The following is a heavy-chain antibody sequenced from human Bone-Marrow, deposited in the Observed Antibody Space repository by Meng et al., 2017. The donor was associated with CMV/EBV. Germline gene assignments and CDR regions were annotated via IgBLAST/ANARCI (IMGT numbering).Heavy chain of an antibody. V-gene: IGHV3-15*01. CDR3: TTLRTMVRGVGRGY. J-gene: IGHJ4*02. CDR2: IKSKTDGGTT. CDR1: GFSFRNAW. Sequence: GFSFRNAWMNWVRQAPGKALEWVGRIKSKTDGGTTDYATPVKGRFTLSRDDSKNTLYLQMNSLKTEDTAVYYCTTLRTMVRGVGRGYWGQGTLVTVSS. D-gene: IGHD3-10*01.